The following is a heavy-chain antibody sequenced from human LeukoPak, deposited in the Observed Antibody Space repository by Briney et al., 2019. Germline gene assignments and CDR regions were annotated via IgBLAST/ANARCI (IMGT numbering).Heavy chain of an antibody. V-gene: IGHV4-38-2*01. J-gene: IGHJ4*02. CDR2: LYHSGST. CDR3: ARLYGSGSADY. D-gene: IGHD3-10*01. CDR1: GYSVSSGSW. Sequence: KPSETLSLTCAVSGYSVSSGSWWGWIRQPPGKGLEWIGSLYHSGSTYYNPSLKSRVTISVDTSKNQFSLKLSSVTAADTAVYYCARLYGSGSADYWGQGTLVTVSS.